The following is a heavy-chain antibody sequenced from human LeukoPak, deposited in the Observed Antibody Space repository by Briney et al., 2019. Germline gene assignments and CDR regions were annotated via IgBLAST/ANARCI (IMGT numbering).Heavy chain of an antibody. D-gene: IGHD2/OR15-2a*01. CDR1: GVIISSYA. CDR2: INGRGDNT. CDR3: AKDRVSPGFNWFDP. V-gene: IGHV3-23*01. Sequence: GGSLRLSCAASGVIISSYAMSWVRQAPGKGLEWVSAINGRGDNTYYADFVKGRYTISRDNSKSTVYLQMNSLRTEDTAVYYCAKDRVSPGFNWFDPWGQGTLVTVSS. J-gene: IGHJ5*02.